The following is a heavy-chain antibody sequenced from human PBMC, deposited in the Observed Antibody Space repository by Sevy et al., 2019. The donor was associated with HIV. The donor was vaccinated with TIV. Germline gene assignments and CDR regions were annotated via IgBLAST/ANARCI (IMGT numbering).Heavy chain of an antibody. J-gene: IGHJ6*02. V-gene: IGHV3-49*03. CDR3: TRDRYFDWLPPGGMDV. D-gene: IGHD3-9*01. CDR2: IRSKAYGGTT. CDR1: GFTFGDYA. Sequence: GRSLRLSCTASGFTFGDYAMSWFRQAPGKGLEWVGFIRSKAYGGTTEYAASVKGRFTISRDDSKSFAYLQMNSLKTEDTAVYYCTRDRYFDWLPPGGMDVWGQGTTVTVSS.